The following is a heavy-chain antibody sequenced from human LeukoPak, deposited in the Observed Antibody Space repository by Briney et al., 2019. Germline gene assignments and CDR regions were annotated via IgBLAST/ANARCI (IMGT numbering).Heavy chain of an antibody. CDR2: IYTSGST. D-gene: IGHD1-26*01. CDR3: ARDRLVGSSYMDV. CDR1: GGSISSGSYY. V-gene: IGHV4-61*02. J-gene: IGHJ6*03. Sequence: SETLSLTCTVSGGSISSGSYYWSWIRQPAGKGLEWIGRIYTSGSTNYNPSLKSRVTISVDTSKNQFSLKLSSVTAADTAVYYCARDRLVGSSYMDVWGKGTTVTVSS.